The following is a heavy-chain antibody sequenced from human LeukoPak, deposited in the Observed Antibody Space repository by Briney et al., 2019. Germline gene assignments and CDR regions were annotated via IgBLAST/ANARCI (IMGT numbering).Heavy chain of an antibody. Sequence: GGSLRLSCAASGFTFSSYAMSWVRQAPGKGLEWVSAISGSGGSTYYADSVKGRFTISRDNSKNSLYLQMNSLRTEDTALYYCAKVISSWFWFDPWGQGTLVTVSS. CDR3: AKVISSWFWFDP. CDR1: GFTFSSYA. J-gene: IGHJ5*02. V-gene: IGHV3-23*01. CDR2: ISGSGGST. D-gene: IGHD6-13*01.